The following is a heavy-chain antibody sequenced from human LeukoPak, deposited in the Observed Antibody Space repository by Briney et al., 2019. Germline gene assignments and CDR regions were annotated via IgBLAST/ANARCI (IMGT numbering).Heavy chain of an antibody. CDR1: GFTFSRYA. D-gene: IGHD2-15*01. V-gene: IGHV4-39*01. Sequence: GSLRLSCAASGFTFSRYAMSWVRQAPGKGLEWIGSIYYSGSTYYNPSLKSRVTISVDTSKNQFSLKLSSATAADTAVYYCASRAPNCSGGSCYFSDDAFDIWGQGTMVTVSS. CDR3: ASRAPNCSGGSCYFSDDAFDI. J-gene: IGHJ3*02. CDR2: IYYSGST.